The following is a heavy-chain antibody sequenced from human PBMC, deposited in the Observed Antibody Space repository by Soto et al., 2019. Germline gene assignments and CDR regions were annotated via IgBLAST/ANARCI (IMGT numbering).Heavy chain of an antibody. CDR2: IYYSGGT. CDR3: ARRVTTAYFDY. J-gene: IGHJ4*02. V-gene: IGHV4-31*03. CDR1: GGSISVGGFY. Sequence: SETLSLTCTVSGGSISVGGFYWTWLRQLPGKGLEYIGYIYYSGGTYYNPSLKSRVTVSVDTSKNQFSLKLSSVTAADTAVYYCARRVTTAYFDYWGRGTLVTVSS. D-gene: IGHD4-17*01.